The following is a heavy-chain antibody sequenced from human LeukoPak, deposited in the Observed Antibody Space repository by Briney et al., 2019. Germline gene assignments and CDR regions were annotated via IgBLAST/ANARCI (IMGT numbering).Heavy chain of an antibody. CDR3: AKSARITMVRGVKSANDY. CDR2: ISGSGGST. D-gene: IGHD3-10*01. V-gene: IGHV3-23*01. Sequence: GGSLRLSCAASGFTLSSYAMSWVRQAPGKGLEWVSAISGSGGSTYYADSVKGRFTISRDNSKNTLYLQMNSLRAEDTAVYYCAKSARITMVRGVKSANDYWGQGTLVTVSS. CDR1: GFTLSSYA. J-gene: IGHJ4*02.